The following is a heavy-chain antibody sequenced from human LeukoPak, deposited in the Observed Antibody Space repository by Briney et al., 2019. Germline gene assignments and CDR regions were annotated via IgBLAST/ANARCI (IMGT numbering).Heavy chain of an antibody. CDR2: IKQDGSEK. V-gene: IGHV3-7*01. J-gene: IGHJ6*02. CDR1: RFTFSSYW. D-gene: IGHD3-9*01. CDR3: ARLHYDILSGPLGGMDV. Sequence: GGSLRLSCAASRFTFSSYWMSWVRQAPGKGLEWVANIKQDGSEKYYVDSVKGRFTISRDNAKNSLYLQMNSRRAEDTAVYYCARLHYDILSGPLGGMDVWGQGTTVTVSS.